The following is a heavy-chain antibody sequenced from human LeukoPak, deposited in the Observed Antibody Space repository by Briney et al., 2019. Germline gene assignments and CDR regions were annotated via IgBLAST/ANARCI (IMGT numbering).Heavy chain of an antibody. J-gene: IGHJ4*02. D-gene: IGHD3-10*01. V-gene: IGHV3-9*01. CDR1: GFTFDDYA. CDR3: AKAATMVRGVIGFDYLDY. Sequence: AGGSLRLSCAASGFTFDDYAMHWVRQAPGKGLEWVSGISWNSGSIGYADSVKGRFTISRDNAKNSLYLQMNSLRAEDTALYYCAKAATMVRGVIGFDYLDYWGQGTLVTVSS. CDR2: ISWNSGSI.